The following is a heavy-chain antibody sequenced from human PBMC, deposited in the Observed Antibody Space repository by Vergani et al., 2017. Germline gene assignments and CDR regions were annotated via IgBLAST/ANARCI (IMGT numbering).Heavy chain of an antibody. CDR2: IYWDDDK. D-gene: IGHD3-16*01. CDR1: GFSLSTSGVG. CDR3: AHSPFMITFGSPCSFDY. V-gene: IGHV2-5*02. Sequence: QITLKESGPTLVKPTQTLTLTCTFSGFSLSTSGVGLGWIRQPPGKALEWLALIYWDDDKRYSPSLKSRLTITKDTSKNQVVLTMTNMDPVDTATYYCAHSPFMITFGSPCSFDYWGQGTLVTVSS. J-gene: IGHJ4*02.